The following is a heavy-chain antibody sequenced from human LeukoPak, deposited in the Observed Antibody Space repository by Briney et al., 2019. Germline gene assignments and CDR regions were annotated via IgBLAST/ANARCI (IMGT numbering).Heavy chain of an antibody. V-gene: IGHV3-23*01. CDR2: ISAAGGTT. J-gene: IGHJ4*02. D-gene: IGHD3-3*01. CDR3: AKGKFLSAYYN. CDR1: GFTFSTFA. Sequence: GGSLRLSCAASGFTFSTFAMNWVRQAPGKGLEWVSTISAAGGTTYYADSVRGRFTISRDNSKNTLYLQMNSLRAEDTAVYYCAKGKFLSAYYNWGQGTLVTVSS.